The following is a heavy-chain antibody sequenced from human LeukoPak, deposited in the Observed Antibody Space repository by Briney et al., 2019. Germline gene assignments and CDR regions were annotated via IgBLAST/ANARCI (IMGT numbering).Heavy chain of an antibody. V-gene: IGHV3-23*01. CDR2: ISAGGGST. CDR1: GFTFSSSA. CDR3: ANRFPS. J-gene: IGHJ4*02. D-gene: IGHD2-21*01. Sequence: PGGSLRLSCAASGFTFSSSAMSWVRQAPGKGLEWVSGISAGGGSTYYADSAKGRFTISRDNSENTLHLQMNSLRAEDTAVYYCANRFPSWGQGTLVTVSS.